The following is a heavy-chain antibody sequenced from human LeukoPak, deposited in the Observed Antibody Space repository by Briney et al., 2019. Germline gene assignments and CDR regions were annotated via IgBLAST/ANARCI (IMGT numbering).Heavy chain of an antibody. J-gene: IGHJ4*02. CDR1: RFTFSSYG. D-gene: IGHD2-2*01. Sequence: GGSLRLSCAASRFTFSSYGMHWVRQAPGKGLEWVAFIRYDGSNKYYADSVKGRFTISRDNSENTLYLQMNSLRAEDTAVYYCTKGGVKYCSSTSCYLEYWGQGTLVTVSS. CDR3: TKGGVKYCSSTSCYLEY. CDR2: IRYDGSNK. V-gene: IGHV3-30*02.